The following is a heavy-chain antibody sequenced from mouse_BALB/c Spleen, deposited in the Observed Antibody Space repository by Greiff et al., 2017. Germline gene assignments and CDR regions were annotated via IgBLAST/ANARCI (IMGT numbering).Heavy chain of an antibody. CDR3: ARRGYDGAWFAD. CDR2: IDPYDSET. CDR1: GYPFTSYW. D-gene: IGHD2-2*01. J-gene: IGHJ3*01. V-gene: IGHV1-52*01. Sequence: VQLQQPGAELVRPGASVKLSCKASGYPFTSYWMNWVKQRPEQGLEWIGRIDPYDSETHYNQKFKDKAILTVDKSSSTAYMQLSSLTSEASAVYCGARRGYDGAWFADWGQGTLVTVSA.